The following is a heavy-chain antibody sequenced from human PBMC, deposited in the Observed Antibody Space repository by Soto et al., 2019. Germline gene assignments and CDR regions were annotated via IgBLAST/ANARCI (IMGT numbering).Heavy chain of an antibody. J-gene: IGHJ4*02. CDR1: GFTFSSYA. Sequence: PGGSLRLSCAASGFTFSSYAMHWVRQAPGKGLEWVAVISYDGSNKYYADSVKGRFTISRDNSKNTLYLQMNSLRAEDTAVYYCASDRCSSSWCYYFDYWGQGTLVTVSS. V-gene: IGHV3-30-3*01. D-gene: IGHD6-13*01. CDR3: ASDRCSSSWCYYFDY. CDR2: ISYDGSNK.